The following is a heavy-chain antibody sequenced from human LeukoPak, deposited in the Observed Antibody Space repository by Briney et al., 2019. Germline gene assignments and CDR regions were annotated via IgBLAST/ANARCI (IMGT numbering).Heavy chain of an antibody. Sequence: PSETLSLTCTVSGGSISSSSYYWSWIRQPVGKGLEWIGRIYTSGSTTYNPSLKSRVTISVDTSKNQFSLILSSVTATDTALYYCARGVTAAGHFDYWGQGTLVTVSS. V-gene: IGHV4-61*02. CDR3: ARGVTAAGHFDY. D-gene: IGHD6-13*01. CDR1: GGSISSSSYY. J-gene: IGHJ4*02. CDR2: IYTSGST.